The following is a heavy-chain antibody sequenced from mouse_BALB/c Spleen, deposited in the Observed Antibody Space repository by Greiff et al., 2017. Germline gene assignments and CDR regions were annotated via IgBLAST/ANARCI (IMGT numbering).Heavy chain of an antibody. CDR1: GYTFTSYW. CDR2: IAPGSGST. Sequence: DLVKPGASVKLSCKASGYTFTSYWINWIKQRPGQGLEWIGRIAPGSGSTYYNEMFKGKATLTVDTSSSTAYIQLSSLSSEDSAVYFCARKTHGNHYYFDYWGKGTTLT. CDR3: ARKTHGNHYYFDY. D-gene: IGHD2-1*01. V-gene: IGHV1S41*01. J-gene: IGHJ2*01.